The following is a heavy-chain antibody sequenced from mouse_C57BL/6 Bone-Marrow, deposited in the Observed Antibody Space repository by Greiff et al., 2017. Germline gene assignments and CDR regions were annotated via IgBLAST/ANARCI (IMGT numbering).Heavy chain of an antibody. CDR3: ARREYGYGGFAY. CDR2: IDPSDSDT. CDR1: GYTFTSYW. D-gene: IGHD2-2*01. Sequence: QVQLQQPGAELVRPGSSVKLSCKASGYTFTSYWMHWVKQRPIQGLEWIGNIDPSDSDTHYNQKFKDKATLTVDKSSSTAYMQLSSLTSEDSAVYYCARREYGYGGFAYWGQGTLVTVSA. J-gene: IGHJ3*01. V-gene: IGHV1-52*01.